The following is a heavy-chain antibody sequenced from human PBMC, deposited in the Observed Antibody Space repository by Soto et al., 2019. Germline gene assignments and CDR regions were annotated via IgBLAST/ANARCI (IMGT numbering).Heavy chain of an antibody. J-gene: IGHJ6*02. D-gene: IGHD6-6*01. V-gene: IGHV3-33*01. CDR1: GFTFRSYG. CDR2: IWYDGGNK. CDR3: ARVTYSSSAAPFRYYGMDV. Sequence: QVQLVESGGGVVQPGRSLRLSCAASGFTFRSYGMHWVRQAPGKGLGWVAVIWYDGGNKHYADSVKGRFTISRDNSKNTLYLQMKSLGAEDTAVYYCARVTYSSSAAPFRYYGMDVWGQGTTVTVSS.